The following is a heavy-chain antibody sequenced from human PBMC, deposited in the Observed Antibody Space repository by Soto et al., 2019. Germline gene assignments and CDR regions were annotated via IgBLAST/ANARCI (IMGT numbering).Heavy chain of an antibody. CDR1: GYPFTSYG. Sequence: ASVKVSCKASGYPFTSYGISWVRQAPGHGLEWMGWISAYNGNTNYAQKFQGRVTMTRNTSISTAYMELSSLRSEDTAVYYCARVVRYVDWLHYYYFDYWGQGTLVTVSS. D-gene: IGHD3-9*01. CDR3: ARVVRYVDWLHYYYFDY. V-gene: IGHV1-18*01. J-gene: IGHJ4*02. CDR2: ISAYNGNT.